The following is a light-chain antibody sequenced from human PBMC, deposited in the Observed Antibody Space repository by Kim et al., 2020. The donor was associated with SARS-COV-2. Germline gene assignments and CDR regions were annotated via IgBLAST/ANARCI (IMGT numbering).Light chain of an antibody. J-gene: IGLJ3*02. CDR1: SLRSYY. CDR2: GKN. V-gene: IGLV3-19*01. CDR3: NSRASSGNHLV. Sequence: SSELTQDPAVSVALGQTVRITCQGDSLRSYYASWYQQKPGQAPVLVIYGKNNRPSGIPDRFSGSSSGNPASLTITGAQAEDEADYYCNSRASSGNHLVFG.